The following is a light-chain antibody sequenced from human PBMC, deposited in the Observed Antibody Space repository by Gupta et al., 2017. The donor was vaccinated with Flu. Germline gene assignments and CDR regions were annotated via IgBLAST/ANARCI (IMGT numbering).Light chain of an antibody. CDR1: QSVSSY. CDR2: DAS. Sequence: EIVLTQSLATLSLSPGERATLSCMPSQSVSSYLAWYQQKPGQAPRLLIYDASNRATDIPARFSGSGSGTDFTLTISSLEPEDFAVYYCQQRSNWPLTFGGGTKVEIK. J-gene: IGKJ4*01. CDR3: QQRSNWPLT. V-gene: IGKV3-11*01.